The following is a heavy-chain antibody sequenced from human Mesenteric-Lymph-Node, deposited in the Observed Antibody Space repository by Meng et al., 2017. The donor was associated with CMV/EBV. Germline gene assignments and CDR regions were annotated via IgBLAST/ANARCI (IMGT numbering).Heavy chain of an antibody. Sequence: KASGYTFSRFGIHWVRQAPGQGLEWMGWINTNSGSPMYDQDFTGRFVFSVDTAVNTAHLEITSLRADDTAVYFCAREGASGFDSYFDYWGQGTLVTVSS. CDR2: INTNSGSP. CDR1: GYTFSRFG. V-gene: IGHV7-4-1*02. D-gene: IGHD5-12*01. J-gene: IGHJ4*02. CDR3: AREGASGFDSYFDY.